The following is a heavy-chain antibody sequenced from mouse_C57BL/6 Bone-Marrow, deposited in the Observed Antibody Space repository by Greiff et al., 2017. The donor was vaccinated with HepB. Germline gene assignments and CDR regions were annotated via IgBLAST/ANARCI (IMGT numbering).Heavy chain of an antibody. Sequence: QVQLQQSGPELVKPGASVKISCKASGYAFSSSWMNWVKQRPGKGLEWIGRIYPGDGDTNYNGKFKGKATLTADKSSSTAYMQLSSLTSEDSAVYFCARGITTEYYCVYWGQGTTLTVS. D-gene: IGHD1-1*01. CDR2: IYPGDGDT. CDR3: ARGITTEYYCVY. CDR1: GYAFSSSW. V-gene: IGHV1-82*01. J-gene: IGHJ2*01.